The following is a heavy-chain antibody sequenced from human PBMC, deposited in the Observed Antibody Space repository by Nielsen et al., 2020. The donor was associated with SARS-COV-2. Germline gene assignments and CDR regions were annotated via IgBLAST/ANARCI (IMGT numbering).Heavy chain of an antibody. CDR1: GGSFSGYY. V-gene: IGHV4-34*01. Sequence: SETLSLTCAVYGGSFSGYYWSWIRQPPGKGLEWIGEINHSGSTNYNPSLKSRVTISVDTSKNQFSLKLSSVTAAATAVYYCARHGDTYYYDSSGSNFDYWGQGTLVTVSS. D-gene: IGHD3-22*01. CDR2: INHSGST. CDR3: ARHGDTYYYDSSGSNFDY. J-gene: IGHJ4*02.